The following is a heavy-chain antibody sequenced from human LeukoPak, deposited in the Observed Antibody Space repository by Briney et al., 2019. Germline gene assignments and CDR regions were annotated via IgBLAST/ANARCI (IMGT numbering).Heavy chain of an antibody. CDR3: AKVLMGGWYFDAFDI. Sequence: GGSLRLSCAASGFMFSSYWMSWVRQAPGKGLEWVADIKEDGSEKSYVDSVKGRFTISRDSAKNSLYLQMNSLRAEDTALYYCAKVLMGGWYFDAFDIWGQGTMVTVSS. D-gene: IGHD6-19*01. V-gene: IGHV3-7*03. J-gene: IGHJ3*02. CDR2: IKEDGSEK. CDR1: GFMFSSYW.